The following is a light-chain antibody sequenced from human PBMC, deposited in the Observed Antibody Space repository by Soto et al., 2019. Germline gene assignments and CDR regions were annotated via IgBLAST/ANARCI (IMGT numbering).Light chain of an antibody. V-gene: IGLV4-69*01. CDR3: QTWGTGIPKV. CDR2: FNTDGSH. Sequence: QLVLTQAPSASASLGASVKLTCTLSSGHSSCAVAWHQQQPERGPRFLMRFNTDGSHTKGDGIPDRFSGSSSGTEYYLTISSLQSEDEADYYCQTWGTGIPKVFGGGTKVTVL. CDR1: SGHSSCA. J-gene: IGLJ2*01.